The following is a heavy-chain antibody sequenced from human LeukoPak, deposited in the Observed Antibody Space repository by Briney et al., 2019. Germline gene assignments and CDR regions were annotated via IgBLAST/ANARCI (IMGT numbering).Heavy chain of an antibody. CDR2: IYYSGST. D-gene: IGHD3-9*01. CDR1: GGSISSGGYY. CDR3: ASLPYYDILTGYYGAY. J-gene: IGHJ4*02. Sequence: PSETLSLTCTVSGGSISSGGYYWSWIRQHPGKGLEWIGYIYYSGSTYYNPSLKSRVTISVDTSKNQFSLKLSSVTAADTAVYYCASLPYYDILTGYYGAYWGQGTLVTVSS. V-gene: IGHV4-31*03.